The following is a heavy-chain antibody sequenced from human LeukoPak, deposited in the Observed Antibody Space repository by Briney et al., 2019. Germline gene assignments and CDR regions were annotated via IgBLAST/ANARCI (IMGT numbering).Heavy chain of an antibody. V-gene: IGHV1-69*05. CDR2: IIPIFGTA. D-gene: IGHD2-21*01. CDR3: ARAMLIRRSVFDY. Sequence: SVKVSCKASGGTFSSYAISWVRQAPGQGLGWMGRIIPIFGTANYAQKFQGRVTITTDESTSTAYMELSSLRSEDTAVYYCARAMLIRRSVFDYWGQGTLVTVSS. J-gene: IGHJ4*02. CDR1: GGTFSSYA.